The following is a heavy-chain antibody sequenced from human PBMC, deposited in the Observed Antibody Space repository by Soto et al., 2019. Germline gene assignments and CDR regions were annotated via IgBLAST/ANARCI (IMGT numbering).Heavy chain of an antibody. CDR1: GFTFSDYY. CDR2: ISSSGSTI. CDR3: ARSPSYYDSSGYYQFDY. Sequence: GGSLRLSCAASGFTFSDYYMSWIRQAPGKGLEWVSYISSSGSTIYYADSVKGRFTISRDNAKNSLYLQMNSLRAEDTAVYYCARSPSYYDSSGYYQFDYWGQGTLVTVSS. V-gene: IGHV3-11*01. J-gene: IGHJ4*02. D-gene: IGHD3-22*01.